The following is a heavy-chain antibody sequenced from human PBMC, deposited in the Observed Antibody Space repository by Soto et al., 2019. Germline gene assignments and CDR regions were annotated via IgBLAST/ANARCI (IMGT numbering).Heavy chain of an antibody. D-gene: IGHD3-22*01. CDR1: GFTFSSYG. CDR2: IWYDGSNK. Sequence: QVQLVESGGGVVQPGRSLRLSCAASGFTFSSYGMHWVRQAPGKGLEWVAVIWYDGSNKYYADSVKGRFTISRDNSKNTLYLQMNSLRAEDTAVYYCARDGDYYDSSGPYYFDYWGQGTLVTVSS. CDR3: ARDGDYYDSSGPYYFDY. V-gene: IGHV3-33*01. J-gene: IGHJ4*02.